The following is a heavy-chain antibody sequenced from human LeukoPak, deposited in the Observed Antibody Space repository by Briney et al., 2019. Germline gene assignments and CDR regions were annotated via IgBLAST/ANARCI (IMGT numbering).Heavy chain of an antibody. D-gene: IGHD3-22*01. V-gene: IGHV3-30*04. J-gene: IGHJ4*02. CDR3: AKVKEDRYYNSRGFYLDH. CDR1: GFTFSSYA. Sequence: PGGSLRLSCAASGFTFSSYAMSWVRQAPGKGLEWVAAISYDGSDKYYTDSVKGRFTISRVNSENTLYLQMNSLRAEDTAIYYCAKVKEDRYYNSRGFYLDHWGQGTLVTVSS. CDR2: ISYDGSDK.